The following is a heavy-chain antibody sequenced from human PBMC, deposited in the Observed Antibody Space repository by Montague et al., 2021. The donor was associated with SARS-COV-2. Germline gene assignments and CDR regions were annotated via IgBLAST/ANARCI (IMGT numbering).Heavy chain of an antibody. J-gene: IGHJ6*02. CDR1: GGSISSSSYY. D-gene: IGHD6-13*01. Sequence: SETLSLTCTVSGGSISSSSYYWGWIRQPPGKGLEWIGSIYYSGGTYYNPSLKSRVTISVDTSKNQFSLKLSSVTAADTAVYYCARVGRQQLVRSSGMDVWGQGTTVTVSS. V-gene: IGHV4-39*07. CDR2: IYYSGGT. CDR3: ARVGRQQLVRSSGMDV.